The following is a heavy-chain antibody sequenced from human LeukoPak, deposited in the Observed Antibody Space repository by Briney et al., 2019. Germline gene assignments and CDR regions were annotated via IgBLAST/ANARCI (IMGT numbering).Heavy chain of an antibody. Sequence: GGSLRLSCAASGFTFSSYGMHWVRQAPGKGLEWVAVIWYDGSNKYYADSVKGRFTISRDNSKNTLYLQMNSLRAGDTAVYYCARDTYYHYYDSSGYYIDYWGQGTLVTVSS. J-gene: IGHJ4*02. CDR1: GFTFSSYG. CDR2: IWYDGSNK. CDR3: ARDTYYHYYDSSGYYIDY. V-gene: IGHV3-33*01. D-gene: IGHD3-22*01.